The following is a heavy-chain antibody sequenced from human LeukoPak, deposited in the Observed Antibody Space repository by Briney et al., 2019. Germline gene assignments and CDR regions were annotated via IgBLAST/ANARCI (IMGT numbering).Heavy chain of an antibody. V-gene: IGHV3-66*01. Sequence: PGGSLRLSCAASGFTVSNNYMAWVRQAPGKGLEWVSVIYSGGSPQYADSVKGRFIISRDNSKNTVYLQMNSLRVEDTAVYYCARDRRGGTGAYSSAAFSSARRAFDIWGQGTMVTVSS. J-gene: IGHJ3*02. CDR3: ARDRRGGTGAYSSAAFSSARRAFDI. D-gene: IGHD2-21*01. CDR2: IYSGGSP. CDR1: GFTVSNNY.